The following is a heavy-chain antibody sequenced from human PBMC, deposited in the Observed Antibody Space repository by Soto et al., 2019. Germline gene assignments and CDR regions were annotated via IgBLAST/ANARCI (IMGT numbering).Heavy chain of an antibody. J-gene: IGHJ4*02. CDR3: ARDRDSSYSSGPAY. CDR2: ISAYNGNT. Sequence: QVPLVQSGAEVKEPGASVEVSCKASGYSFTSYGVTWVRQAPGQGLEWMGWISAYNGNTNYAQKFQGRVTMTTDTPTSTVYMELRSLRSDDTAVYFCARDRDSSYSSGPAYWGQGALVTVSS. V-gene: IGHV1-18*01. CDR1: GYSFTSYG. D-gene: IGHD6-19*01.